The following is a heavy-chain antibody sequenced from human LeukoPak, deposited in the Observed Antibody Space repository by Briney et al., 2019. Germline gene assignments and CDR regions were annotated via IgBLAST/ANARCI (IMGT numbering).Heavy chain of an antibody. D-gene: IGHD2-15*01. J-gene: IGHJ4*02. CDR1: GFTFSSYW. CDR3: ARAGWEWVVVVAATNLAFDY. V-gene: IGHV3-7*01. CDR2: IKQDGSEK. Sequence: GGSLRLSCAASGFTFSSYWMSRVRQAPGKGLEWVANIKQDGSEKYYVDSVKGRFTISRDNAKNSLYLQMNSLRAEDTAVYYCARAGWEWVVVVAATNLAFDYWGQGTLVTVSS.